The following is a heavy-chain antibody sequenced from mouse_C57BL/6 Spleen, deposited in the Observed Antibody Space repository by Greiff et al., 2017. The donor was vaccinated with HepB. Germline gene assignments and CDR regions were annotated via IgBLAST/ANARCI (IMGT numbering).Heavy chain of an antibody. J-gene: IGHJ1*03. Sequence: VQGVESGAELVKPGASVKLSCKASGYTFTEYTIHWVKQRSGQGLEWIGWFYPGSGSIKYNEKFKDKATLTADKSSSTVYMELSRLTSEDSAVYFCARHEERGYGDWYFDVWGTGTTVTVSS. CDR1: GYTFTEYT. D-gene: IGHD2-2*01. V-gene: IGHV1-62-2*01. CDR3: ARHEERGYGDWYFDV. CDR2: FYPGSGSI.